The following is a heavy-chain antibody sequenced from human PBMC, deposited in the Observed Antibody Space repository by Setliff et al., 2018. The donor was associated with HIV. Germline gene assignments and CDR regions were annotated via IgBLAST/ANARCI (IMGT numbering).Heavy chain of an antibody. D-gene: IGHD1-20*01. J-gene: IGHJ4*02. CDR2: MFYSGAT. V-gene: IGHV4-59*11. CDR3: ARDPLGYNWRRYFDF. Sequence: SETLSLTCTVSGGSITSHFWSWIRQPPGKGLEWIGSMFYSGATNYNPSLKSRVTLSVDTSKNQFSLKLTSVTAAATAVYYCARDPLGYNWRRYFDFWGQGTLVTVSS. CDR1: GGSITSHF.